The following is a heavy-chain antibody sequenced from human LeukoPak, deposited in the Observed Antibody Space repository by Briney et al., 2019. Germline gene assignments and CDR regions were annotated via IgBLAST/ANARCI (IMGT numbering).Heavy chain of an antibody. CDR3: ARRTAAAATELDC. D-gene: IGHD6-13*01. Sequence: SETLSLTCAVYGGSFSGYYWSWIRQPPGKGLEWIGEIYHSGTTNYNPSLESRVTISVDTSKNQFSLKLSSVTAADTAVYYCARRTAAAATELDCWGQGTLVTVSS. J-gene: IGHJ4*02. CDR1: GGSFSGYY. V-gene: IGHV4-34*01. CDR2: IYHSGTT.